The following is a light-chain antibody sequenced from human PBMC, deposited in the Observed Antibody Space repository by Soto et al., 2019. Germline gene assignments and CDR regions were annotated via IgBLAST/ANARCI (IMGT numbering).Light chain of an antibody. V-gene: IGLV2-8*01. Sequence: QSVLTQPPSASGSPGQSVAISCTGTSSDVGGYNYVSWYQQHPGKAPKLMIYEVNKRPSGVPDRFSGSKSGNTASLTGSGRQSEDEAYYSCSSYAGSTNVFGTGTQLTVL. J-gene: IGLJ1*01. CDR1: SSDVGGYNY. CDR2: EVN. CDR3: SSYAGSTNV.